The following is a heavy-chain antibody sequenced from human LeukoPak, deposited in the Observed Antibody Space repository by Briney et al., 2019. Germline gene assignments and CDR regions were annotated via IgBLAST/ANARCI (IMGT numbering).Heavy chain of an antibody. Sequence: GGSLRLSCAASGFTFSSYSMNWVRQAPGKGLEWVSYISSSSSTIYYADSVKGRFTVSRDNAKNSLYLQMNSLRAEDTAVYYCARGYCSSTSCYVSYWGQGTLVSVSS. CDR1: GFTFSSYS. CDR3: ARGYCSSTSCYVSY. D-gene: IGHD2-2*01. V-gene: IGHV3-48*01. CDR2: ISSSSSTI. J-gene: IGHJ4*02.